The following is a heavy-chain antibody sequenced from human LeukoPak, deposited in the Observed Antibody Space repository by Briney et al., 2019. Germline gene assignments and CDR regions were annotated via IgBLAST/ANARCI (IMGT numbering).Heavy chain of an antibody. J-gene: IGHJ6*02. CDR3: ARVRGQVYGDYRGYEFHGMDV. CDR2: ISFDGNNK. V-gene: IGHV3-30-3*01. CDR1: GFTFSSYA. Sequence: GGSLRLSCAASGFTFSSYAMHWVRQAPGKGLEWVAVISFDGNNKYYADSVNGRFTISRDNSKNTLYLQMNSMRVEDTTVYYCARVRGQVYGDYRGYEFHGMDVWGQGTTVTVFS. D-gene: IGHD4-17*01.